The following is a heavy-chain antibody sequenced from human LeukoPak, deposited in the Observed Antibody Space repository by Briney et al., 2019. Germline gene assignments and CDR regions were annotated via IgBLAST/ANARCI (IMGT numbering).Heavy chain of an antibody. V-gene: IGHV1-8*01. Sequence: ASVKVSCKASGYTFTSYDINWVRQATGQGLDWMGWMNPNSGNTGYAQKFQGRVTMTRNTSISTAYMELSSLRSEDTAVYYCARGGLRYFDWLFVSGPQDDAFDIWGQGTMVTVSS. CDR1: GYTFTSYD. CDR2: MNPNSGNT. J-gene: IGHJ3*02. CDR3: ARGGLRYFDWLFVSGPQDDAFDI. D-gene: IGHD3-9*01.